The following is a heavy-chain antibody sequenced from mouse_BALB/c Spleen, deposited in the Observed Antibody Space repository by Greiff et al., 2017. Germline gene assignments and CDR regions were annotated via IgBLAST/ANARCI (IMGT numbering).Heavy chain of an antibody. D-gene: IGHD1-1*01. CDR2: ISSGGST. CDR3: ANYYGSSYGYYFDY. V-gene: IGHV5-6-5*01. CDR1: GFTFSSYA. Sequence: DVMLVESGGGLVKPGGSLKLSCAASGFTFSSYAMSWVRQTPEKRLEWVASISSGGSTYYPDSVKGRFTISRDNARNILYLQMSSLRSEDTAMYYCANYYGSSYGYYFDYWGQGTTLTVSS. J-gene: IGHJ2*01.